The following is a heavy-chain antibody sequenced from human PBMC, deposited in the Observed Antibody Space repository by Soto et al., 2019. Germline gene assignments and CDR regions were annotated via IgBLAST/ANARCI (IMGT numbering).Heavy chain of an antibody. D-gene: IGHD3-22*01. CDR3: ALVGYDSSGYHYFDY. CDR2: ISYDGSNK. V-gene: IGHV3-30-3*01. CDR1: GFTFSSYA. J-gene: IGHJ4*02. Sequence: QVQLVESGGGVVQPGRSLRLSCAASGFTFSSYAMHWVRQAPGKGLEWVAVISYDGSNKYYADSVKGRFTISRDNSKNTLYLQMNSLRAEDTAVYYCALVGYDSSGYHYFDYWGQGTLVTVSS.